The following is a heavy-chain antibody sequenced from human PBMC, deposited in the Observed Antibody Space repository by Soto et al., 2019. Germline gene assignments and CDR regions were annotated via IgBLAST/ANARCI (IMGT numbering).Heavy chain of an antibody. J-gene: IGHJ3*02. CDR2: IVVGSGNT. V-gene: IGHV1-58*01. CDR3: AATPRYCSGGSCYPGGDAFDI. CDR1: GFTFTSSA. Sequence: ASVKVSCKASGFTFTSSAVQWVRQARGQRLEWIGWIVVGSGNTNYAQKFQERVTITRDMSTSTAYVELSSLRSEDTAVYYCAATPRYCSGGSCYPGGDAFDIWGQGTMVTVSS. D-gene: IGHD2-15*01.